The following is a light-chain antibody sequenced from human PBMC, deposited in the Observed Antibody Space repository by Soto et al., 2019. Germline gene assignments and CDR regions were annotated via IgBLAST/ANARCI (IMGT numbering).Light chain of an antibody. CDR1: QSVSTY. J-gene: IGKJ4*01. V-gene: IGKV3-11*01. CDR3: QQRSDWPGLT. Sequence: EIVLTQSPATLSLSPGERATLSCRASQSVSTYLAWFQQKPGQAPRLLIYDASTRATGIPARFSGSGSGTDFTLTISRLEPEDFAVYYCQQRSDWPGLTFGGGTKVEIK. CDR2: DAS.